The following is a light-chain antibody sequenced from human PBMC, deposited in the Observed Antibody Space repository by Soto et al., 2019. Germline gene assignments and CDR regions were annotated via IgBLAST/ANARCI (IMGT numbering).Light chain of an antibody. CDR1: QSVSSSY. J-gene: IGKJ1*01. Sequence: EIVLTQSPGTLSLSPGERATLSCRASQSVSSSYLAWYQQKPGQAPRLLIYGASSRATGFPARFSGSGSGTDFTLTISSLEPEDFAVYYCQQRYNWPWTFGQGTKVDIK. CDR2: GAS. CDR3: QQRYNWPWT. V-gene: IGKV3D-20*02.